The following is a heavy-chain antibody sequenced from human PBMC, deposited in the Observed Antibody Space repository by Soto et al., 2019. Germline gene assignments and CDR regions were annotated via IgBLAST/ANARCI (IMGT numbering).Heavy chain of an antibody. CDR3: ARGLLTIFGVVYYYYYGMDV. CDR1: GGSISSGDYY. J-gene: IGHJ6*02. CDR2: IYYSGST. Sequence: QVQLQESGPGLVKPSQTLSLTCTVSGGSISSGDYYWSLIRQPPGKGLEWIGYIYYSGSTYYNPSLKSRVTIAVDTSKNQFSLKLSSVTAADTAVYYCARGLLTIFGVVYYYYYGMDVWGQGTTVTVSS. D-gene: IGHD3-3*01. V-gene: IGHV4-30-4*01.